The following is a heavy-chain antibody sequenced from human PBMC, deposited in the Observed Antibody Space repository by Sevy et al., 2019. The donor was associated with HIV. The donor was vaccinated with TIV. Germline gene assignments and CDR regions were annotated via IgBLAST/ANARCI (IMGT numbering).Heavy chain of an antibody. V-gene: IGHV4-59*01. CDR3: AREVVIGGYGMDV. CDR2: ISYSGST. Sequence: SETLSLTCTVSGGSMSSYYWSWIRQPPGKGVEWIGYISYSGSTNYNPPLKSRVTISVDTSKNQFSLKLSSVTAADTAVYYCAREVVIGGYGMDVWGQGTTVTVSS. J-gene: IGHJ6*02. CDR1: GGSMSSYY. D-gene: IGHD3-22*01.